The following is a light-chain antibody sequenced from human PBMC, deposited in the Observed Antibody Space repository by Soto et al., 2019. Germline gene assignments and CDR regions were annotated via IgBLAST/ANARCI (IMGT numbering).Light chain of an antibody. J-gene: IGLJ3*02. Sequence: SYELTQPPSVSVAPGQTARLTCGGNNIGSKSVHWYQQKPSQAPVLVVYDDSDLPSGIPERFSGSNSGNTATLTISRVEAGDEADYYCQVWDSSSDHPGWVFGGGTKVTVL. V-gene: IGLV3-21*02. CDR1: NIGSKS. CDR3: QVWDSSSDHPGWV. CDR2: DDS.